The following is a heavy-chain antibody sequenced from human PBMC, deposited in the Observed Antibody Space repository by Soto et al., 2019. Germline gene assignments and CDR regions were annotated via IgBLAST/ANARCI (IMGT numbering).Heavy chain of an antibody. D-gene: IGHD2-2*01. V-gene: IGHV4-31*03. CDR1: GGSISSGGYY. Sequence: PSETLSLTCTVSGGSISSGGYYWSWIRQHPGKGLEWIGYIYYSGSTYYNPSLKSRVTISVDTSKNQFSLKLSSVTAVDTAVYYCARHGRDWYVSTSVPGWFDPWGQGTLVTVSS. CDR3: ARHGRDWYVSTSVPGWFDP. J-gene: IGHJ5*02. CDR2: IYYSGST.